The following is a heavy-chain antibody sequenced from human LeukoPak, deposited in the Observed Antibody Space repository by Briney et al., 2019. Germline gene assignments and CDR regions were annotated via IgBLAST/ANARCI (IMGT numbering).Heavy chain of an antibody. CDR2: ISGSGANT. Sequence: GGSLRLSCAASGFIFSNYAMSWVRQVPGKGLQWVSSISGSGANTYNADSVKGRFTISRDNSKTTLYVQMNSLRAEDPAVYYCARVGTGTIDYWGQGTLVTVSS. CDR3: ARVGTGTIDY. D-gene: IGHD1-1*01. J-gene: IGHJ4*02. V-gene: IGHV3-23*01. CDR1: GFIFSNYA.